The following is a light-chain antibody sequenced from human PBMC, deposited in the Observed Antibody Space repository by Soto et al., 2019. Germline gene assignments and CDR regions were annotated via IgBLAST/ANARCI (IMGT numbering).Light chain of an antibody. V-gene: IGLV2-14*01. Sequence: QSVLTQPASVSGSPGQSITISCTGTSSDVGGYIYVSWYQQHPGKAPKLMIYDVTSRPSGVSYRFFGSKSGNTASLTISGLQAEDEADYYCSSYPTSSSYVFGTGTKVTVL. CDR3: SSYPTSSSYV. CDR2: DVT. J-gene: IGLJ1*01. CDR1: SSDVGGYIY.